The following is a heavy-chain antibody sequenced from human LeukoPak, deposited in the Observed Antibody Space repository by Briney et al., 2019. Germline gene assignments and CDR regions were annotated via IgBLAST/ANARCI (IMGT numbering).Heavy chain of an antibody. CDR3: ASSSWGSSWYVESYYYDSSGYYYFDY. CDR2: IYYSGST. CDR1: GGSISSGGYS. J-gene: IGHJ4*02. D-gene: IGHD3-22*01. V-gene: IGHV4-61*08. Sequence: SETLSLTCAVSGGSISSGGYSWSWIRQPPGKGLEWVGYIYYSGSTNYNPSLKSRVTISVDTSKNQFSLRLSSVTAADTAVYYCASSSWGSSWYVESYYYDSSGYYYFDYWGQGTLVTVSS.